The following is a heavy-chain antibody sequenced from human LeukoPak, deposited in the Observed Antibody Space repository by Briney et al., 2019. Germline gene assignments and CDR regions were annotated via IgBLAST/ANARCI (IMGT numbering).Heavy chain of an antibody. V-gene: IGHV3-64*01. CDR2: ISSNGGST. D-gene: IGHD5-18*01. CDR1: GFTFSSYA. J-gene: IGHJ4*02. CDR3: ARDNSPWIQLWSTPGGY. Sequence: GGSLRLSCAASGFTFSSYAMHWVRQAPGKGLEYVSAISSNGGSTYYANSVKGRFTISRDNSKNTLYLQMGSLRAEDMAVYYCARDNSPWIQLWSTPGGYWGQGTLVTVSS.